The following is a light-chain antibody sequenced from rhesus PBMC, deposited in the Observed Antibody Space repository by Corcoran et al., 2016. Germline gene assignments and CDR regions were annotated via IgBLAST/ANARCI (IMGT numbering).Light chain of an antibody. CDR1: QGVSTW. CDR2: RTS. J-gene: IGKJ4*01. Sequence: DIQVNQSPSSLSASIGDRVTITCRGSQGVSTWLAWFQQKTGKALSLLIYRTSILEPGVPTRFSGSKSGTDFTLTISSLQPEDIATYFCQQHDDFSLTFGGGTKIEIK. CDR3: QQHDDFSLT. V-gene: IGKV1-69*01.